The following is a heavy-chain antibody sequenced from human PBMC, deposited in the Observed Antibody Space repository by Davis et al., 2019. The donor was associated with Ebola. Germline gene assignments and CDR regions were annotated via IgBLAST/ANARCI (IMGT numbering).Heavy chain of an antibody. D-gene: IGHD3-10*01. J-gene: IGHJ6*02. CDR2: INPSGGST. Sequence: ASVKVSCKASGYTFTSYYMHWVRQAPGQGLEWMGIINPSGGSTSYAQKFQGRVTMTRDTSTSTVYMELSSLRSEDTAVYYCARSAVRGVIPHGYYYYGMDVWGQGTTVTVSS. CDR1: GYTFTSYY. CDR3: ARSAVRGVIPHGYYYYGMDV. V-gene: IGHV1-46*01.